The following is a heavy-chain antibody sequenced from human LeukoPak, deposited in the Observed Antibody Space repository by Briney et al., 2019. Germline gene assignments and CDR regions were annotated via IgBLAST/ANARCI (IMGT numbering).Heavy chain of an antibody. CDR3: ARDTLGYDISLKYYYYYMDV. V-gene: IGHV4-38-2*02. J-gene: IGHJ6*03. CDR2: IYHSGST. CDR1: GYSFSSGYY. D-gene: IGHD3-9*01. Sequence: SETLSLTCTVSGYSFSSGYYWGWIRQPPGKGLEWIGSIYHSGSTYYNPSLKSRVTISVDTSKNQFSLKLSSVTAADTAVYYCARDTLGYDISLKYYYYYMDVGGKGTTVTVSS.